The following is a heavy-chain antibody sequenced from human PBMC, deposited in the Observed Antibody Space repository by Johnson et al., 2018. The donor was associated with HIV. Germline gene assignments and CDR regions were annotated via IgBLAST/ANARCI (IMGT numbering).Heavy chain of an antibody. CDR1: GFTFSSYA. Sequence: QVQLVESGGGLVQPGRSLRLSCAASGFTFSSYAMSWVRQAPGKGLEWVAVISYDGSTKYYADSVKGRVIISRDNSQNTVYLQINSLRGEDTAVYYCAIDMVRGVTAGGAFDIWGQGTMVTVSS. J-gene: IGHJ3*02. CDR2: ISYDGSTK. CDR3: AIDMVRGVTAGGAFDI. V-gene: IGHV3-30*03. D-gene: IGHD3-10*01.